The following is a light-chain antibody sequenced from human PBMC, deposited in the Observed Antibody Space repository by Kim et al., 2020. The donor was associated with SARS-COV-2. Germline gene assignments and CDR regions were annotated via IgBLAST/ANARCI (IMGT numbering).Light chain of an antibody. Sequence: GQSITISCTGTSSDVGAYKYVAWYKQHPGKAPKFLIFDVSRRPSGVSNRFSGSKSGDTASLTISGLQAEDEADYYCSSYTRSNTFVFGTGTKVTVL. J-gene: IGLJ1*01. CDR3: SSYTRSNTFV. V-gene: IGLV2-14*03. CDR2: DVS. CDR1: SSDVGAYKY.